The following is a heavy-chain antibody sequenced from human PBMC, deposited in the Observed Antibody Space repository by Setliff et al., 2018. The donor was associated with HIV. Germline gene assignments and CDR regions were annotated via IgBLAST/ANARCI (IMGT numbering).Heavy chain of an antibody. CDR2: VNPNSGNT. J-gene: IGHJ6*03. CDR3: ARARRDSYDRGRRNHYYIDV. Sequence: ASVKVSCKAPGYTFSSYDINWVRQATGQGLEWMGWVNPNSGNTGYAQKFQGRVTMTRDTSISTAYMELNNLKFEDTAVYYCARARRDSYDRGRRNHYYIDVWGKGTTVTVSS. D-gene: IGHD3-22*01. V-gene: IGHV1-8*02. CDR1: GYTFSSYD.